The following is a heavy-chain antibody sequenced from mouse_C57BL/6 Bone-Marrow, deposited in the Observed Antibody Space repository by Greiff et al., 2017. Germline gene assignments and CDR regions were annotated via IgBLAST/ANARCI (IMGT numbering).Heavy chain of an antibody. J-gene: IGHJ1*03. Sequence: EVQLVESGGGLVKPGGSLKLSCAASGFTFSSYAMSWVRQTPETRLEWVATISDGGSYTYSPDNVKGRFTISRDNAKNHLYLQMSHLKSEDTAIYYCARDPPFYYGSSYLYFDVWGTGTTVTVSS. D-gene: IGHD1-1*01. CDR3: ARDPPFYYGSSYLYFDV. CDR1: GFTFSSYA. V-gene: IGHV5-4*01. CDR2: ISDGGSYT.